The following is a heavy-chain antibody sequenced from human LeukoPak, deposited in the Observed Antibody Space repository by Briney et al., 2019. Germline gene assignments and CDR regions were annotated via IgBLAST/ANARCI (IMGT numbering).Heavy chain of an antibody. J-gene: IGHJ3*02. CDR3: ARTYRVIRDYAFDI. CDR2: INPTSGGT. Sequence: ASVKVSCKASGYSFTGYYIHWVRQAPGQGLEWMGWINPTSGGTNYAQKFQGRVTMTRDTSISTAYMELSRLRSDDTAVYYCARTYRVIRDYAFDIWGQGTKVTISS. D-gene: IGHD3-16*01. CDR1: GYSFTGYY. V-gene: IGHV1-2*02.